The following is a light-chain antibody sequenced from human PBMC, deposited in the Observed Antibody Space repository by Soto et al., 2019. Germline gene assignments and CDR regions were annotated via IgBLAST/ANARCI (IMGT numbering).Light chain of an antibody. CDR3: QQFKSYPIT. CDR1: QGISSD. Sequence: DIELTQSPSFLSASVGDRVTITCRASQGISSDLAWYQQNPGKAPKLLIYAASTLQNGVPSTFSGSGSGTEFTLTISSLQPEDFGTYYCQQFKSYPITVGQGTRLESK. J-gene: IGKJ5*01. V-gene: IGKV1-9*01. CDR2: AAS.